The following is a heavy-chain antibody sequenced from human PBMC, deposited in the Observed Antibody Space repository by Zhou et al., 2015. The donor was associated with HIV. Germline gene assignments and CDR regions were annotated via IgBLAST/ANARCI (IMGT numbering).Heavy chain of an antibody. D-gene: IGHD3-16*02. CDR1: GGTFSSYA. CDR3: ARDKGYDYVWGSYRYPFDY. J-gene: IGHJ4*02. CDR2: IIPIFGTA. V-gene: IGHV1-69*01. Sequence: QVQLVQSGAEVKKPGSSVKVSCKASGGTFSSYAISWVRQAPGQGLEWMGGIIPIFGTANYAQKFQGRVTITADESTSTAYMELSSLRSEDTAVYYCARDKGYDYVWGSYRYPFDYWGQGTLVTVSS.